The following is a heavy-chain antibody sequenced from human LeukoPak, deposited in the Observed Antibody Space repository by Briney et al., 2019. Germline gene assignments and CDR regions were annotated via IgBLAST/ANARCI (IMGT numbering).Heavy chain of an antibody. Sequence: PSETLSLTCTVSGGSISSSSYYWGWIRQPPGKGLEWIGSIYYSGSTYYNPSLKSRVTISVDTSKNQFPLKLSSVTAADTAVYYCARGRGDFWSGYQYYYYYMDVWGKGTTVTVSS. CDR2: IYYSGST. D-gene: IGHD3-3*01. V-gene: IGHV4-39*06. J-gene: IGHJ6*03. CDR1: GGSISSSSYY. CDR3: ARGRGDFWSGYQYYYYYMDV.